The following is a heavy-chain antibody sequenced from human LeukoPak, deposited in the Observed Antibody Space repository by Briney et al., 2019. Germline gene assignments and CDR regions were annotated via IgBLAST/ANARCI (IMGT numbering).Heavy chain of an antibody. CDR2: ISSSGSTI. V-gene: IGHV3-48*04. CDR3: ARLGTTVTTPINYWYFDL. D-gene: IGHD4-17*01. Sequence: GGSLRLSCAASGFTFSSYSMNWVRQAPGKGLGWVSYISSSGSTIYYADSVKGRITMSRDNAKNSLYLQMNSLRAEDTAVYYCARLGTTVTTPINYWYFDLWGRGTLVTVSS. J-gene: IGHJ2*01. CDR1: GFTFSSYS.